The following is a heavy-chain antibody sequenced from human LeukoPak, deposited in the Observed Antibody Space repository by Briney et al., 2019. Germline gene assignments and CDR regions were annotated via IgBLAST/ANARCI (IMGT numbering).Heavy chain of an antibody. CDR1: GFTFSSYA. Sequence: GGSLRLSCAASGFTFSSYAMGWVRQAPGKGLEWVSAISGSGGSTYYADSVKGRFTISRDNSKNTLYLQMNSLRAEDTAVYYCAKVGVGYYDSSGYFDYWGQGTLVTVSS. J-gene: IGHJ4*02. D-gene: IGHD3-22*01. CDR2: ISGSGGST. V-gene: IGHV3-23*01. CDR3: AKVGVGYYDSSGYFDY.